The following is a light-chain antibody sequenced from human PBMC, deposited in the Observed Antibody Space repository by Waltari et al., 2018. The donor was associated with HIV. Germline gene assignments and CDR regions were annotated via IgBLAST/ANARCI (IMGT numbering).Light chain of an antibody. Sequence: QSVLTQPPSVSAAPGQKVTISCSGSNSNIGYNYVSWYQQVPGAAPKLLLYDNDKRPSGIPDRFSGSKSGTSVTLGITGLQPGDEGDYYCATWDSGPSVVLFGGGTRLTVL. CDR1: NSNIGYNY. V-gene: IGLV1-51*01. J-gene: IGLJ2*01. CDR3: ATWDSGPSVVL. CDR2: DND.